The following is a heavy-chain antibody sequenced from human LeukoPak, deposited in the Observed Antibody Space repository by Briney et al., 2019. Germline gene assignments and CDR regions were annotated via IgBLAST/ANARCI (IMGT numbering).Heavy chain of an antibody. J-gene: IGHJ2*01. CDR3: ARATYYYDSSGYPAPYWYFDL. CDR2: IYYSGST. CDR1: GGSISSYY. D-gene: IGHD3-22*01. Sequence: SETLSLTCTVSGGSISSYYWSWIRQPPGKGLEWIGYIYYSGSTNYNPSLKSRVTISVDTSKNQFSLKLSSVTAADTAVYYCARATYYYDSSGYPAPYWYFDLWGRGTLVTVSS. V-gene: IGHV4-59*01.